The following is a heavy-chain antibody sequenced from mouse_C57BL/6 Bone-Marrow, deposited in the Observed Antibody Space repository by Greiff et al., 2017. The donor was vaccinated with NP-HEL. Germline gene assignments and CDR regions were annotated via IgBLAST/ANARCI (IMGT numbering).Heavy chain of an antibody. J-gene: IGHJ4*01. Sequence: VQLQQSGPELVKPGASVKISCKASGYAFSSSWMNWVKQRPGKGLEWIGRVYPGDGDTNSNGKFKGKATLTADKSSSTAYMQLSSLTSEDSAVYFCARRYDGYFYAMDYWGQGTSVTVSS. CDR1: GYAFSSSW. CDR2: VYPGDGDT. D-gene: IGHD2-3*01. V-gene: IGHV1-82*01. CDR3: ARRYDGYFYAMDY.